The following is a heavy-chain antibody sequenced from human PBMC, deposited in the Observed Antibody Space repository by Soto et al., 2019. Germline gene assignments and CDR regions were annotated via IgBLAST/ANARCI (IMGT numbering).Heavy chain of an antibody. J-gene: IGHJ4*02. Sequence: ASLKVSCKASGYTFTSYGISWVRQAPGQGLEWMGWISAYNGNTNYAQKLQGRVTMTTDTSTSTAYMELRSLRSDDTAVYYCARHGSGSYYLYYFDYWGQGTLVTVSS. V-gene: IGHV1-18*01. CDR2: ISAYNGNT. CDR1: GYTFTSYG. D-gene: IGHD3-10*01. CDR3: ARHGSGSYYLYYFDY.